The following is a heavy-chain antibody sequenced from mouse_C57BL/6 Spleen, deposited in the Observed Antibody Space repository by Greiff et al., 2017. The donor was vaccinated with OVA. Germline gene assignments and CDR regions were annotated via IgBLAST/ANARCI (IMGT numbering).Heavy chain of an antibody. Sequence: VQLQQPGAELVRPGSSVKLSCKASGYTFTSYWMDWVKQRPGQGLEWIGNIYPSDSETHYNQKFKDKATLTVDKSSSTAYMQLSSLTSEDSAVYYCARRDYGSSVGYFDVWGTGTTVTVSS. D-gene: IGHD1-1*01. J-gene: IGHJ1*03. CDR3: ARRDYGSSVGYFDV. V-gene: IGHV1-61*01. CDR1: GYTFTSYW. CDR2: IYPSDSET.